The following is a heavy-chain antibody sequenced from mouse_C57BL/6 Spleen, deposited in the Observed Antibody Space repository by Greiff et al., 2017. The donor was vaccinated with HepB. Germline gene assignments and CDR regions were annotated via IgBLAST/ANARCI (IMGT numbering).Heavy chain of an antibody. CDR1: GYTFTSYW. CDR2: IHPNSGST. D-gene: IGHD2-3*01. CDR3: ARKIYDGPFDY. V-gene: IGHV1-64*01. Sequence: QVHVKQPGAELVKPGASVKLSCKASGYTFTSYWMHWVKQRPGQGLEWIGMIHPNSGSTNYNEKFKSKATLTVDKSSSTAYMQLSSLTSEDSAVYYCARKIYDGPFDYWGQGTTLTVSS. J-gene: IGHJ2*01.